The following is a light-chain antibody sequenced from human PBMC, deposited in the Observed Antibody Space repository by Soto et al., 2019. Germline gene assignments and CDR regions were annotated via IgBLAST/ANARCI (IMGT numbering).Light chain of an antibody. CDR1: SSNIGAGYD. V-gene: IGLV1-40*01. Sequence: QSVLTQPPSVSGAPGQRVTISCTGSSSNIGAGYDVHWYQQRPGTAPKLLIFGNSNRPSGVPDRFSGSKSGTSASLAITGLQAEDEGDYYCSSYTSSSFVVFGGGTKLTVL. CDR2: GNS. J-gene: IGLJ2*01. CDR3: SSYTSSSFVV.